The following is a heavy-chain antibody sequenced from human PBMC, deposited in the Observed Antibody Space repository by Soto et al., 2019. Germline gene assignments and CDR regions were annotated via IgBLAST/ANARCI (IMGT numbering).Heavy chain of an antibody. CDR1: GGSISSGGYS. J-gene: IGHJ4*02. Sequence: QLQLQESGSGLVKPSQTLSLTCAVSGGSISSGGYSWSWIRQPPGKGLEWIGYIYHSGSTYYNPSLKSRVTISVDRSKNQFSLKLSSLTAADTAVYYCASRSMLSYFDSWGQGTLVTVSS. CDR2: IYHSGST. CDR3: ASRSMLSYFDS. D-gene: IGHD3-10*02. V-gene: IGHV4-30-2*01.